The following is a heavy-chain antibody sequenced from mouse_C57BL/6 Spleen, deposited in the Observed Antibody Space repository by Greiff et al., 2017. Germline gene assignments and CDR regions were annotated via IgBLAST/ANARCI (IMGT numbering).Heavy chain of an antibody. CDR3: ARDDSEGYFDY. CDR1: GYSITSGYY. CDR2: ISYDGSN. D-gene: IGHD3-1*01. Sequence: EVQLQQSGPGLVKPSQSLSLTCSVTGYSITSGYYWNWIRQFPGNKLEWMGYISYDGSNNYNPSLKNRISITRDTSKNQFFLKLNSVTTEDTATYYCARDDSEGYFDYWGQGTTLTVSS. J-gene: IGHJ2*01. V-gene: IGHV3-6*01.